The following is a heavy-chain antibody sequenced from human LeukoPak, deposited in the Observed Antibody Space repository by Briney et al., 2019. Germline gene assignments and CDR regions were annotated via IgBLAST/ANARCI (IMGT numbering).Heavy chain of an antibody. V-gene: IGHV4-34*01. CDR3: ARGQYQLEEWSYYYYGMDV. CDR1: GGSFSDYY. D-gene: IGHD2-2*01. Sequence: PSETLSLTCAVHGGSFSDYYWSWIRQPPGKGLEWIGEINHSGSTNYNPSLKSRVTISVDTSKNQFSLKLSSVTAADTAVYYCARGQYQLEEWSYYYYGMDVWGQGTTVTVSS. J-gene: IGHJ6*02. CDR2: INHSGST.